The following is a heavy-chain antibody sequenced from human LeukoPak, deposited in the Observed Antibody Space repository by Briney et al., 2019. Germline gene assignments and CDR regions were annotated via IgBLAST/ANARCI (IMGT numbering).Heavy chain of an antibody. Sequence: GGSLRLSCAGSGFTFSNAWMNWVRQAPGKGLEWVGRVKSKADGGTIDYAAPVKDRFTISRDDSKNTVYLQTNSLKTEDTAVYFCATGRAFDIWGQGTMVTVSS. V-gene: IGHV3-15*01. J-gene: IGHJ3*02. CDR2: VKSKADGGTI. CDR3: ATGRAFDI. CDR1: GFTFSNAW.